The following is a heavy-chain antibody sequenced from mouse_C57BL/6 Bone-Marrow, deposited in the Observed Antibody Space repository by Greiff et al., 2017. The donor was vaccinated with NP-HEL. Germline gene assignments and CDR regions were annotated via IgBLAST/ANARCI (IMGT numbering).Heavy chain of an antibody. CDR2: LYPRDGST. V-gene: IGHV1-85*01. CDR1: GYTFTSYD. CDR3: AIEDYYGSSGFAY. D-gene: IGHD1-1*01. Sequence: VQLQQSGPELVKPGASVKLSCKASGYTFTSYDINWVKQRPGPGLEWIGWLYPRDGSTKYNEKFKGKATLTVDTSSSTAYMELHILTSEDSAVYFCAIEDYYGSSGFAYWGQGTLVTVSA. J-gene: IGHJ3*01.